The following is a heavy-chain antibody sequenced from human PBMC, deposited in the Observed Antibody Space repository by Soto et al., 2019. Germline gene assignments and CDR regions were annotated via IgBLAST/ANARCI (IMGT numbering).Heavy chain of an antibody. CDR3: ARYVNFTVTCHYYGMDV. J-gene: IGHJ6*04. V-gene: IGHV1-46*01. Sequence: QVQLMQSGAEVKKPGASVKVSCKASGYTFTSYYIHWVRQAPGQGLEWMGIINPSGGSASYARKFQVRVALTRDTSTSTVYMEVSSLTSEDTAVYYCARYVNFTVTCHYYGMDVWGEGTTVTVSS. D-gene: IGHD3-10*02. CDR2: INPSGGSA. CDR1: GYTFTSYY.